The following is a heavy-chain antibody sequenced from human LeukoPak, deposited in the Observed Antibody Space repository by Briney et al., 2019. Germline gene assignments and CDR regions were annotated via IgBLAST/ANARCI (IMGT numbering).Heavy chain of an antibody. CDR3: ARWELRWPHWYFDL. V-gene: IGHV4-34*01. Sequence: SETLSLTCAVYGGSFSGYYWSWIRQPPGKGLQWIGEINHSGSTNYNPSLKSRVTISVDTSKNQFSLKLSSVAAADTAVYYCARWELRWPHWYFDLWGRGTLVTVSS. D-gene: IGHD3-10*01. CDR1: GGSFSGYY. J-gene: IGHJ2*01. CDR2: INHSGST.